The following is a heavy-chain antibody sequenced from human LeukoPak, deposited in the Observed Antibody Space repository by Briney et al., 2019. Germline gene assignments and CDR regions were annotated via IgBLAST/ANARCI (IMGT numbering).Heavy chain of an antibody. J-gene: IGHJ4*02. CDR2: IWYDGSNK. V-gene: IGHV3-33*01. D-gene: IGHD4-17*01. Sequence: GGSVRLSCAASGFSFSNYDMHWVRQAPGKGLEWVAVIWYDGSNKYYADSVKGRFTISRDNSKNTLYLQMNSLRVEDTAVYYCARGDPTVTTKQNFDYWGQGTLVADSS. CDR3: ARGDPTVTTKQNFDY. CDR1: GFSFSNYD.